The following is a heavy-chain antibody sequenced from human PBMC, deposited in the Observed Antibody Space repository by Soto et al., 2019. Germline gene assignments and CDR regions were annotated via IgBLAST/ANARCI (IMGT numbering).Heavy chain of an antibody. Sequence: ASVKVSCKASGYTFTSYYMHWVRQAPGQGLEWMGIINPSGGSTSYAQKFQGRVTMTRDTSTSTVYMELSSLRSEDTAVYYCARVRGSSGWSEYYFDYWGQGTLVTVSS. D-gene: IGHD6-19*01. J-gene: IGHJ4*02. CDR1: GYTFTSYY. CDR2: INPSGGST. CDR3: ARVRGSSGWSEYYFDY. V-gene: IGHV1-46*01.